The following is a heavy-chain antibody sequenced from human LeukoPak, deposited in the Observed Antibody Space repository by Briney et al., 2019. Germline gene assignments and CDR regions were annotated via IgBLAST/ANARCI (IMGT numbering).Heavy chain of an antibody. CDR3: AKVGSHYFYGLDV. V-gene: IGHV3-43*01. CDR1: GFTFDDYS. CDR2: ISWDGKSR. J-gene: IGHJ6*02. Sequence: GGSLRLSCAASGFTFDDYSMHCVRQAPGKGLEWVSLISWDGKSRYYADSVKGRFTISRDNTKNSLYLQMNSLRIEDTALYYCAKVGSHYFYGLDVWGQGTTVTVSS.